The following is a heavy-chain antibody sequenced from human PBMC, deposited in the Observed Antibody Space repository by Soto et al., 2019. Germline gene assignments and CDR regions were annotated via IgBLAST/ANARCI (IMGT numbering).Heavy chain of an antibody. CDR3: AKGLYYDFWSGSDYFDY. J-gene: IGHJ4*02. CDR1: GFTFSSYA. V-gene: IGHV3-23*01. Sequence: GGSLRLSCAASGFTFSSYAMSWVRQAPGKGLEWVSAISGSGGSTYYADSVKGRFTISRDNSKNTLYLQMNSLRAEDTAVYYCAKGLYYDFWSGSDYFDYWGQGTLVTVSS. CDR2: ISGSGGST. D-gene: IGHD3-3*01.